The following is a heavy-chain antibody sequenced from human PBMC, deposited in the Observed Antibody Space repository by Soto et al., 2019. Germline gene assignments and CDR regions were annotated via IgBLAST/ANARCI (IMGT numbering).Heavy chain of an antibody. D-gene: IGHD6-6*01. V-gene: IGHV4-39*01. Sequence: PXETLSLTCTVSGGSISSSSYYWGWIRQPPGKGLEWIGSIYYSGSTYYNPSLKSRVTISVDTSKNQFSLKLSSVTAADTAVYYCARLRIGSSSDYYYYYGMDVWGQGTTVTVSS. CDR1: GGSISSSSYY. J-gene: IGHJ6*02. CDR2: IYYSGST. CDR3: ARLRIGSSSDYYYYYGMDV.